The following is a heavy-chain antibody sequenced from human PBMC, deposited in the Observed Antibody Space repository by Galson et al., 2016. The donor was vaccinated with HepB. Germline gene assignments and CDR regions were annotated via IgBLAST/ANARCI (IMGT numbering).Heavy chain of an antibody. V-gene: IGHV3-23*01. CDR2: ISSTSHST. CDR1: GFTFSTSA. J-gene: IGHJ4*02. Sequence: SLRLSCAASGFTFSTSAMSWVRQAPGQGLEWVSAISSTSHSTYYADSVKGRFTISRDNAKNTLFLQMDSLKIDDTAVYHCAKGWSGPDSWGQGTLVTVSS. D-gene: IGHD3-3*01. CDR3: AKGWSGPDS.